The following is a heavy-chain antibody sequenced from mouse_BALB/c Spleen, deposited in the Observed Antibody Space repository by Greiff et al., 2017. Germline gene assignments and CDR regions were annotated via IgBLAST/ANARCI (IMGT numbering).Heavy chain of an antibody. D-gene: IGHD2-10*02. V-gene: IGHV1-62-2*01. CDR1: GYTFTEYI. Sequence: QVRLKESGAELVKPGASVKLSCKASGYTFTEYIIHWVKQRSGQGLEWIGWFYPGSGSIKYNEKFKDKATLTADKSSSTVYMELSRLTSEDSAVYFCARHQPKYGNLYAMDYWGQGTSVTVSS. CDR3: ARHQPKYGNLYAMDY. J-gene: IGHJ4*01. CDR2: FYPGSGSI.